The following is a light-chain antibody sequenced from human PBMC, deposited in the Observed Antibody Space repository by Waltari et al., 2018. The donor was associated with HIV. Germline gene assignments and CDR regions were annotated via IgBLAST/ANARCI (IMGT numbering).Light chain of an antibody. Sequence: SYELTQPPSVSVSPGQTASITCSGDKLGDKYACWYQQKPGQSPMLVIYQDSKRPSGILELFSGSNSGNTATLTISGTQAMDEADYYCQAWDSSTLVVFGGGTKLTVL. CDR1: KLGDKY. J-gene: IGLJ2*01. CDR2: QDS. CDR3: QAWDSSTLVV. V-gene: IGLV3-1*01.